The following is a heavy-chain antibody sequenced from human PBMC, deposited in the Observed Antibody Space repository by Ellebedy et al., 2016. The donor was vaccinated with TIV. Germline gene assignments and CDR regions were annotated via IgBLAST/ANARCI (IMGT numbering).Heavy chain of an antibody. CDR1: GFTFSSYW. J-gene: IGHJ4*02. CDR2: INSDGSST. V-gene: IGHV3-74*01. D-gene: IGHD4-17*01. CDR3: AKDAVSDYGDVGDY. Sequence: GESLKISXAASGFTFSSYWMHWVRQAPGKGLVWVSRINSDGSSTSYADSVKGRFTISRDNAKNTLYLQMNSLRAEDTAVYYCAKDAVSDYGDVGDYWGQGTLVTVSS.